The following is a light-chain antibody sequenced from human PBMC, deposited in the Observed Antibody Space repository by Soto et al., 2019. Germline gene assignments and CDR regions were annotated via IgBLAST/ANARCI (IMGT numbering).Light chain of an antibody. V-gene: IGKV3-15*01. CDR3: QHYYYWPPWT. CDR1: QSVSSN. Sequence: EIVMTQSPATLSVPPGERATLSCRASQSVSSNLAWYQQKPGQAPRLLIYGASTRATGTPARFSGSGSGTEFTLTISSLQSEDFAVYYCQHYYYWPPWTFGQGTKVDIK. CDR2: GAS. J-gene: IGKJ1*01.